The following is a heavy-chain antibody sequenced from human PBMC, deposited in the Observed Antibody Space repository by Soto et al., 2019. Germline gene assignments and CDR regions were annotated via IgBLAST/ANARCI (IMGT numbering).Heavy chain of an antibody. Sequence: GGSLRLSCAASGFTFSSYAMKRVRQAPGKGLEWVSLIGESGTPTYYADSVKGRFTISRDNSGNTLFLEMYSLRAEDTAVYYCARYIPGVRYYGMDVWGQGTTVTVSS. V-gene: IGHV3-23*01. CDR3: ARYIPGVRYYGMDV. CDR1: GFTFSSYA. D-gene: IGHD2-2*01. CDR2: IGESGTPT. J-gene: IGHJ6*02.